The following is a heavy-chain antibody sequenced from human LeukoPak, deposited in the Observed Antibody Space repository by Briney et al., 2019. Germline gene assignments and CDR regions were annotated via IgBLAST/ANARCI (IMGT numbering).Heavy chain of an antibody. CDR3: ARGAKWAYYFDY. CDR1: GFTFSDYY. D-gene: IGHD1-26*01. CDR2: ISSSGSTI. V-gene: IGHV3-11*04. J-gene: IGHJ4*02. Sequence: GGSLRLSCAASGFTFSDYYMSWIRQAPGKGLEWVSYISSSGSTIYYADSVKGRFTISRDNAKDTLYLHMNSLTAEDTAVYYCARGAKWAYYFDYWGQGTLVTVSS.